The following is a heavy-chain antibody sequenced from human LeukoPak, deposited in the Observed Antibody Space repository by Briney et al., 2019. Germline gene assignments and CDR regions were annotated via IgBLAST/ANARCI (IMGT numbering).Heavy chain of an antibody. D-gene: IGHD6-19*01. Sequence: PSETLSLTCTVSGGFISSYYWSWIRQPPGKGLEWIGYIYYSGSTNYNPSLKSRVTISVDTSKNQFSLKLSSVTTADTAVYYCARDMAVAGTGIYYFDYWGQGTLVTVSS. CDR1: GGFISSYY. J-gene: IGHJ4*02. CDR3: ARDMAVAGTGIYYFDY. V-gene: IGHV4-59*01. CDR2: IYYSGST.